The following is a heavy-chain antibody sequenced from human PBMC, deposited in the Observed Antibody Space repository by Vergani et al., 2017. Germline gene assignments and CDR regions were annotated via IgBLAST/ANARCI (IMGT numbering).Heavy chain of an antibody. CDR3: TRHWSVVAANNWFDP. V-gene: IGHV4-59*08. Sequence: QVQLQESGPGLVKPSETLSLPCTVSGGSISSYYWSWFRQPPGKGLEWIGYTYYSGSTNYNPSLKSQVTMSVDRSKSQFSLKLSSVTAAGTAVYYCTRHWSVVAANNWFDPWGQGTLVSVSS. J-gene: IGHJ5*02. D-gene: IGHD2-15*01. CDR2: TYYSGST. CDR1: GGSISSYY.